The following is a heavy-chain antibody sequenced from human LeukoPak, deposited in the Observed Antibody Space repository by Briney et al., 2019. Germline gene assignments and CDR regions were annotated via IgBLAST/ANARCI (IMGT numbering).Heavy chain of an antibody. CDR1: GGSFSGYY. CDR2: IYTSGST. J-gene: IGHJ5*02. Sequence: SETLSLTCAVYGGSFSGYYWSWIRQPPGKGLEWIGRIYTSGSTNYNPSLKSRVTMSVDTSKNQFSLKLSSVTAADTAVYYCARVLRTYNWFDPWGQGTLVTVSS. CDR3: ARVLRTYNWFDP. V-gene: IGHV4-59*10. D-gene: IGHD3-16*01.